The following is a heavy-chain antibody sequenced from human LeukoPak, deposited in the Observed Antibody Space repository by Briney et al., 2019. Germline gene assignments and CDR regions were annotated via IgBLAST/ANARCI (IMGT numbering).Heavy chain of an antibody. Sequence: HPGGSLRLSCAASGFTFSSYAMSWVRQAPGKGLEWVSAISGSGGSTYYADSVKGRFTISRDNSKNTLYPQMNSLRAEDTAVYYCAKDIPNLRGAVAGHRIDYWGQGTLVTVSS. CDR3: AKDIPNLRGAVAGHRIDY. J-gene: IGHJ4*02. CDR1: GFTFSSYA. V-gene: IGHV3-23*01. D-gene: IGHD6-19*01. CDR2: ISGSGGST.